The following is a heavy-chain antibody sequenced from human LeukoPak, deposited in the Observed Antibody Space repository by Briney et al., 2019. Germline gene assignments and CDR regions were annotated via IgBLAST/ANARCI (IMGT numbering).Heavy chain of an antibody. D-gene: IGHD5-12*01. J-gene: IGHJ4*02. CDR2: IYYSGIT. Sequence: SETLSLTCSVSGGSISTYYWSWIRQPPGKGLEWVGYIYYSGITNYNPSLKSRVTISVDTSKNQYSLKLSSVTAADTAVYYCARDSGYGSFDYWGQGSLVTVSS. CDR1: GGSISTYY. V-gene: IGHV4-59*01. CDR3: ARDSGYGSFDY.